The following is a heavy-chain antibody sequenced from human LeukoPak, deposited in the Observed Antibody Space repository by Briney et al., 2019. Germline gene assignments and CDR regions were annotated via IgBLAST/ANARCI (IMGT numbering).Heavy chain of an antibody. J-gene: IGHJ4*02. Sequence: SETLSLTCTVSGVSFSGYYWNWIRQPPGKGLEWIGEINHNGNTNYNPSLKSRVTISVDTSKNQFSLKVSSVTAADSAVYYCARLRGATAAGAFDYWGQGTLVPVSS. CDR3: ARLRGATAAGAFDY. CDR1: GVSFSGYY. D-gene: IGHD6-13*01. CDR2: INHNGNT. V-gene: IGHV4-34*01.